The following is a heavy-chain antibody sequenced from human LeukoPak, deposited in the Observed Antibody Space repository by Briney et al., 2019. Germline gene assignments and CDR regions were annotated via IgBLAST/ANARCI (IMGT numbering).Heavy chain of an antibody. Sequence: PSETLSLTCAVYGGSFSGYYWSWIRQPPGKGLEWIGEIKHSGGTNYNPSLKSRVTISVDTSKNQFSLKLSSVTAADTAVYYCAKEGYSSWGQGTLVTVSS. V-gene: IGHV4-34*01. D-gene: IGHD6-13*01. CDR2: IKHSGGT. J-gene: IGHJ4*02. CDR3: AKEGYSS. CDR1: GGSFSGYY.